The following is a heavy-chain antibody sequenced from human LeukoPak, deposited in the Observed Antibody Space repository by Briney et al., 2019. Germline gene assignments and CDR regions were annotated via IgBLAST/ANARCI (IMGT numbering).Heavy chain of an antibody. V-gene: IGHV4-30-4*08. D-gene: IGHD3-3*01. CDR3: ARVGYYDFWSGYPLGAFDI. J-gene: IGHJ3*02. CDR2: IYYSGST. Sequence: SWIRQPPGKGLEWIGYIYYSGSTYYNPSLKSRVTISVDTSKNQFSLKLSSVTAEDTAVYYCARVGYYDFWSGYPLGAFDIWGQGTMVTVSS.